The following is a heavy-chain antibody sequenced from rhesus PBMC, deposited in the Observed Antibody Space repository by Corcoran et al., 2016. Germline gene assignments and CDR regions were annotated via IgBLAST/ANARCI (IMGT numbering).Heavy chain of an antibody. V-gene: IGHV2-95*01. D-gene: IGHD3-3*01. Sequence: QVTLKESGPALVKPTQTLTLTCTFSGFSISTTGTGVGWIRQPPGKALEWLASIYWDDSKYYSTPLKSRLPISKDTSKNQVVLTMTNMDPVDTATYYCARVQESWTRGFDYWGQGVLVTVSS. CDR3: ARVQESWTRGFDY. CDR1: GFSISTTGTG. CDR2: IYWDDSK. J-gene: IGHJ4*01.